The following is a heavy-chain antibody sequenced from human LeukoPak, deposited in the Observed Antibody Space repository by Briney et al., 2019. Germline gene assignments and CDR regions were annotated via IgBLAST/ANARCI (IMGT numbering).Heavy chain of an antibody. V-gene: IGHV3-23*01. CDR2: LRGDGET. J-gene: IGHJ4*02. D-gene: IGHD3-10*01. CDR1: GFIFSNYA. Sequence: LGGSLRLSCAASGFIFSNYAMSWVRQAPARGLEWVSSLRGDGETFYADSVKGRSTLSRDDSRNTVYLQLNNLRVEDTAVYYCAKASWVSSADAVSWGQGTLVTVSS. CDR3: AKASWVSSADAVS.